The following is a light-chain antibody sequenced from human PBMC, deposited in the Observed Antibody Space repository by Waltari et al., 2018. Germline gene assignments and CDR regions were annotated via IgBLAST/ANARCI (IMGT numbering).Light chain of an antibody. J-gene: IGLJ2*01. V-gene: IGLV3-1*01. CDR1: KLGDKY. CDR2: QDS. Sequence: SYELTQPPSVSVSPGQPASITCSGAKLGDKYACWYQQKPGQSPVLVIYQDSKRPSGIPERFSGSNSGNTATLTISGTQAMDEADYYCQAWDSSTAHVVFGGGTKLTVL. CDR3: QAWDSSTAHVV.